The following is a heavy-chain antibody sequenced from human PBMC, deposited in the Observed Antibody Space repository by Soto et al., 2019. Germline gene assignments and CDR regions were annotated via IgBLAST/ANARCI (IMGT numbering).Heavy chain of an antibody. CDR2: LYRDDRT. V-gene: IGHV3-53*01. CDR1: GFTVSGNH. J-gene: IGHJ4*02. D-gene: IGHD1-1*01. Sequence: GSLRLSCASSGFTVSGNHMIWVRQAPGKGLEGVSILYRDDRTYYEDSVKGRLTITRDNSKNTLYLQMNSLRVEDTAIYYCARISEEERHWGQGTLVTVSP. CDR3: ARISEEERH.